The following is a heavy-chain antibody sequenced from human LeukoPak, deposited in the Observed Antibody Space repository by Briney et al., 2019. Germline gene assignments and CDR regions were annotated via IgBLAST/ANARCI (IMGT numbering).Heavy chain of an antibody. V-gene: IGHV1-69*13. CDR1: GGTFSSYA. D-gene: IGHD2-2*01. J-gene: IGHJ3*02. Sequence: SVKVSCKASGGTFSSYAISWVRQAPGQGLEWMGGIIPIFGTANYAQKFQGRVTITADESTSTAYMELSSLRSEDTAVYYCARKRRYCSSTSCPGVFDIWGQGTMVTVSS. CDR2: IIPIFGTA. CDR3: ARKRRYCSSTSCPGVFDI.